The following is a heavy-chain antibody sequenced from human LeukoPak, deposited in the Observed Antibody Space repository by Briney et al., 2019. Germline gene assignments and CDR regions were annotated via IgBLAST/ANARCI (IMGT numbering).Heavy chain of an antibody. CDR3: ARDLGAVAGNFDY. CDR1: GFSFSDCA. J-gene: IGHJ4*02. CDR2: ISGSAGST. D-gene: IGHD6-19*01. V-gene: IGHV3-23*01. Sequence: GGSLRLSCAASGFSFSDCAMSWVRQAPGRGLEWVSSISGSAGSTYYADSVKGRFTISRDNSKNTLYLQMNSLRAEDTAVYYCARDLGAVAGNFDYWGQGTLVTVSS.